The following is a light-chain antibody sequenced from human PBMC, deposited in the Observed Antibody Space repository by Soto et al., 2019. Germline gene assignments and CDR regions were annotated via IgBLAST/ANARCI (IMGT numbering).Light chain of an antibody. CDR3: SSYAGSNTDYV. CDR1: SSDVGGYNY. Sequence: QSALTQPPSASGSPGQSVTISCTGTSSDVGGYNYVSWYQQHPDKVPKLMIYEVSKRPSGVPDRFSGSKSGNTASLTVSGLQAEDEADYYCSSYAGSNTDYVFGTGTKVTVL. J-gene: IGLJ1*01. CDR2: EVS. V-gene: IGLV2-8*01.